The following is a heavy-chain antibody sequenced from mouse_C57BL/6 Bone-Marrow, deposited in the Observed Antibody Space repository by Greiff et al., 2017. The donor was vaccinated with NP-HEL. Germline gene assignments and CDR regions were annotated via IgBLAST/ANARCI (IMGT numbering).Heavy chain of an antibody. CDR1: GFTFSDYY. CDR2: INYDGSST. CDR3: ARDPNYYGSSLHWYFDV. V-gene: IGHV5-16*01. Sequence: VQLKESEGGLVQPGSSMKLSCTASGFTFSDYYMAWVRQVPEKGLEWVANINYDGSSTYYLDSLKSRFIISRDNAKNILCLQMSSLKSEDTATYYCARDPNYYGSSLHWYFDVWGTGTTVTVSS. D-gene: IGHD1-1*01. J-gene: IGHJ1*03.